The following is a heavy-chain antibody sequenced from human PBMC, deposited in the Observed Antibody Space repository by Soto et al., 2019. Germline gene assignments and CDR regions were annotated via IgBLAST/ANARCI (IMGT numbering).Heavy chain of an antibody. Sequence: SSVKGARKGSVGGYSIYPVGWLRQAPGQGLEWMGGIIPIFGTANYAQKFQGRVTITADESTSTAYMELSSLRSEDTAVYYCARASLTGVYYGMDVWGQGTTVTVSS. CDR1: VGGYSIYP. CDR2: IIPIFGTA. V-gene: IGHV1-69*13. D-gene: IGHD3-10*01. J-gene: IGHJ6*02. CDR3: ARASLTGVYYGMDV.